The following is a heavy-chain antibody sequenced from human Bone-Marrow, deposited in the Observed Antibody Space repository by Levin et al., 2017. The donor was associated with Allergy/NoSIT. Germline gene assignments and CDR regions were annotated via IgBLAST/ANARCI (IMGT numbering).Heavy chain of an antibody. D-gene: IGHD5-24*01. Sequence: GESLKISCAASGFTFSSYAMSWVRQAPGKGLEWVSAISNSGGSTNYADSVKGRFTISRDNSKNTLYLQVNSLRADDTAVYYCAKGDGYNYYWGQGTLVTVSS. V-gene: IGHV3-23*01. J-gene: IGHJ4*02. CDR1: GFTFSSYA. CDR3: AKGDGYNYY. CDR2: ISNSGGST.